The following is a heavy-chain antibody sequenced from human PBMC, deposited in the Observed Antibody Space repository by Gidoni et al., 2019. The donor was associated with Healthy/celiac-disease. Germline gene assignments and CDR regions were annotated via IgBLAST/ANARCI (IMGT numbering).Heavy chain of an antibody. CDR3: ARKYSSGWPREDYFDY. V-gene: IGHV4-39*01. CDR2: IYYSGST. Sequence: QLQLQESGPGLVTPSEPLSLTCTVSGGSISSRSYYWGWIRQPPGTGREWIGSIYYSGSTYYNPSLKSRVTISVDTSKNQFSRKLSSVTAADTAVYYCARKYSSGWPREDYFDYWGQGTLVTVSS. D-gene: IGHD6-19*01. CDR1: GGSISSRSYY. J-gene: IGHJ4*02.